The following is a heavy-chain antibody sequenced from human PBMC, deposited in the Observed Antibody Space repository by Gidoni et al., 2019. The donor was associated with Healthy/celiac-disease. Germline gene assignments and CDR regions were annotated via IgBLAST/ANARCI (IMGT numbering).Heavy chain of an antibody. D-gene: IGHD3-3*01. Sequence: QVQLVQSGAEVKKPGSSVKVSCKASGGTFSSYAISWVRQAPGQGLEWMGRIIPILGIANYAQKFQGRVTITADKPTSTAYMELSSLRSEDTAVYYCARYYDFWSGYQYYYYYGMDVWGQGTTVTVSS. V-gene: IGHV1-69*04. J-gene: IGHJ6*02. CDR2: IIPILGIA. CDR1: GGTFSSYA. CDR3: ARYYDFWSGYQYYYYYGMDV.